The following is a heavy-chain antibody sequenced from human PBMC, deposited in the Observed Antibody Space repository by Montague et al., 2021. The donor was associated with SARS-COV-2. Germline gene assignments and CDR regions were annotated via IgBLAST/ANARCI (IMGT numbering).Heavy chain of an antibody. J-gene: IGHJ4*02. CDR3: AKDLEFGIVVVITYYFDY. Sequence: SLRLSCAASGFTFSSYAMSWVRQAPGKGLEWVSAISGSCGSTYDXDSXKGLFTISRDNSKNTLYLQMNSLRAEDTAVYYCAKDLEFGIVVVITYYFDYWGQGTLVTVSS. CDR2: ISGSCGST. D-gene: IGHD3-22*01. V-gene: IGHV3-23*01. CDR1: GFTFSSYA.